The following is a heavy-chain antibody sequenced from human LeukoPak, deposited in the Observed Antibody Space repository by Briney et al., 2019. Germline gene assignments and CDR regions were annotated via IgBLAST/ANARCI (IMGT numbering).Heavy chain of an antibody. V-gene: IGHV1-2*02. CDR3: ARYCSSTSCYFDPYAFDI. D-gene: IGHD2-2*01. CDR1: GYTFSGYY. CDR2: INPNSGAT. Sequence: ASVKVSCKASGYTFSGYYIHWVRQAPGQGLEWMGWINPNSGATKYAQKFQGRVTMTRGTSISTAYMELSSLRSDDTAVYYCARYCSSTSCYFDPYAFDIWGQGTMVTVSS. J-gene: IGHJ3*02.